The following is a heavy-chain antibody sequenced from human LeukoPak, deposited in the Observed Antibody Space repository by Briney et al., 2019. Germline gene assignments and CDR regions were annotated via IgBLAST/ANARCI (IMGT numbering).Heavy chain of an antibody. D-gene: IGHD1-26*01. Sequence: SETLSLTCTVSGASFSSGSYYWSWIRQPPGKGLEWIGFVYYSGSPDYNPSLKNRVTMSVDTSKNQFSLNLDSVTAADTAVYYCARGGTVGVPNDYWGQGTLVTVSS. V-gene: IGHV4-61*01. J-gene: IGHJ4*02. CDR3: ARGGTVGVPNDY. CDR2: VYYSGSP. CDR1: GASFSSGSYY.